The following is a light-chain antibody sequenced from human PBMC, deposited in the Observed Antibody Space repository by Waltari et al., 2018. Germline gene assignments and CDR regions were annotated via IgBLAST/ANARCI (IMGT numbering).Light chain of an antibody. J-gene: IGKJ4*01. CDR2: DAA. Sequence: EIVLTQSPATLYLSPGERATLSCRASQSVSRYLGWYQQKFGQPPRLLIYDAANRATDIAARFSGSGYETDFTLTISSLEPEDFAVYYCQQRSTWPLTFGGGTKVEIK. V-gene: IGKV3-11*01. CDR3: QQRSTWPLT. CDR1: QSVSRY.